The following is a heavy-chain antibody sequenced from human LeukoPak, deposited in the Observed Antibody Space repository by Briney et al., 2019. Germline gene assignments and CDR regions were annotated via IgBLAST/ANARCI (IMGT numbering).Heavy chain of an antibody. CDR3: ARDRGLVNWFDP. CDR1: GGSISSSNW. Sequence: SETLSLTCAVSGGSISSSNWWSWVRQPPGKGLEWIGEIYHSGSTNYNPSLKSRVTIPVDKSKNQFSLKLSSVTAADTAVYYCARDRGLVNWFDPWGQGTLVTVSS. D-gene: IGHD3-10*01. V-gene: IGHV4-4*02. J-gene: IGHJ5*02. CDR2: IYHSGST.